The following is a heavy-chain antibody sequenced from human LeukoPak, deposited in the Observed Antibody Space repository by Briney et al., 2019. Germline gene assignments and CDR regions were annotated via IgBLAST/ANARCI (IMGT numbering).Heavy chain of an antibody. D-gene: IGHD1-1*01. CDR1: GGSISSYY. V-gene: IGHV4-59*01. Sequence: NPSQTLSLTCTVSGGSISSYYWSWIRQPPGKGLEWIGYIYYSGSTNYNPSLKSRVTISVDTSKNQFSLKLSSVTAADTAVYYCARDAPYNWNDADYMDVWGKGTTVTVSS. CDR2: IYYSGST. CDR3: ARDAPYNWNDADYMDV. J-gene: IGHJ6*03.